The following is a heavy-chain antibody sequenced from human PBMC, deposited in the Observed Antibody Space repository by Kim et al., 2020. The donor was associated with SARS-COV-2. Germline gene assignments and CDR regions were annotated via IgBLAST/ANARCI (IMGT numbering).Heavy chain of an antibody. J-gene: IGHJ5*02. CDR2: T. V-gene: IGHV4-31*02. CDR3: ARWFGEWWFDP. D-gene: IGHD3-10*01. Sequence: TYHTPARRGRVTISVDTSKNQFSLKLSSVTAADTAVYYCARWFGEWWFDPWGQGTLVTVSS.